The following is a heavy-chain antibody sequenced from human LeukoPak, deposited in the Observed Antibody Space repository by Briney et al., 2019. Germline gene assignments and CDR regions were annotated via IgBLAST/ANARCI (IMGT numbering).Heavy chain of an antibody. CDR3: ASSNSGTYCGGDCYLPYYGMDV. V-gene: IGHV3-48*03. CDR2: ISSSCSTI. CDR1: GFTFSSYE. Sequence: GGSLRLSCAASGFTFSSYEMNWVRQAPGKGLEWVSYISSSCSTIYYADSVKGRFTISRDNAKNSLYLQMNSLRAEDTAVYYCASSNSGTYCGGDCYLPYYGMDVWGQGTTVTVSS. J-gene: IGHJ6*02. D-gene: IGHD2-21*02.